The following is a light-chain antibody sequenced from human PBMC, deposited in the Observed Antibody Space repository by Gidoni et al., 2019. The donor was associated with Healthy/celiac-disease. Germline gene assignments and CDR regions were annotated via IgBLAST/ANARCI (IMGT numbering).Light chain of an antibody. V-gene: IGLV2-14*01. CDR2: EVS. Sequence: QSALPQPASVSGSPGQSITISCTGTSSDVGGYNYVSWYQQHPGKAPKLMIYEVSNRPSGVSNRFSGSKSGNTASLTISGLQAEDEADYYCSSYTSSSTLVVFGGGTKLT. CDR1: SSDVGGYNY. CDR3: SSYTSSSTLVV. J-gene: IGLJ2*01.